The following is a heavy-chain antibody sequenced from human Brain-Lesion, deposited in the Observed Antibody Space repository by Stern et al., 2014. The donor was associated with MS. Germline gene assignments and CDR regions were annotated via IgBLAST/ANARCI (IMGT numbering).Heavy chain of an antibody. V-gene: IGHV1-2*02. Sequence: VQLVESGAEVKKPGASVKVSCKTSGYIFTGYYIHWVRQAPGQGLEWMAWINPNTGGTKYAQTFQGRVTMSRDTSLRTAYAELSSLTSDDTAVYYCARDQRGITIFGVVTDYYYLGMDVWGQGTTVTVSS. CDR1: GYIFTGYY. J-gene: IGHJ6*02. CDR2: INPNTGGT. D-gene: IGHD3-3*01. CDR3: ARDQRGITIFGVVTDYYYLGMDV.